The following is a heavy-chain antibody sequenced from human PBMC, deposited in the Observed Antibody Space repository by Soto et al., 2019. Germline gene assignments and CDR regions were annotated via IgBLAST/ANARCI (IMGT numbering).Heavy chain of an antibody. CDR1: GGFVSSGSYY. CDR3: ARVERGTATTVVDAFDI. V-gene: IGHV4-34*01. Sequence: QVQLQQWGAGLLKPSETLSLTCAVYGGFVSSGSYYWSWIRQPPGKGLEWIGEMSHSGGTHFNPSLKGRVTISGDQSQNPFSPKERSGTPADPALYYCARVERGTATTVVDAFDIWGPGTMVTVSS. D-gene: IGHD1-1*01. J-gene: IGHJ3*02. CDR2: MSHSGGT.